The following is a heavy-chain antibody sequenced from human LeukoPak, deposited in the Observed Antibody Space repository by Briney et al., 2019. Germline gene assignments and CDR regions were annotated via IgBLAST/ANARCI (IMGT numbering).Heavy chain of an antibody. V-gene: IGHV3-33*01. D-gene: IGHD6-13*01. CDR1: GFAFSRYG. CDR2: IWDDGSNQ. CDR3: ARGRGSSWYFDY. J-gene: IGHJ4*02. Sequence: PGGSLRLSCAASGFAFSRYGMHWVRQAPGTGLEWVAVIWDDGSNQKYADSVKGRFTISRDNSKNTLYLQMNSLRAEDTAVYYCARGRGSSWYFDYWGQGTLVTVSS.